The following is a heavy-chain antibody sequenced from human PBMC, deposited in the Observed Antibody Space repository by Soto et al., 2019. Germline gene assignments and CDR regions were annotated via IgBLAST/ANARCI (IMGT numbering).Heavy chain of an antibody. Sequence: PGESLKISCKASGYSFSNYWIGWVRQMPGKGLEWMAIINPGDSESRYSPSFQGRFTISRDNTKNTLFLQMNSLRAEDTAVYYCAKERATTTAFDYWGQGALVTVSS. V-gene: IGHV5-51*01. CDR2: INPGDSES. CDR1: GYSFSNYW. J-gene: IGHJ4*02. CDR3: AKERATTTAFDY. D-gene: IGHD4-17*01.